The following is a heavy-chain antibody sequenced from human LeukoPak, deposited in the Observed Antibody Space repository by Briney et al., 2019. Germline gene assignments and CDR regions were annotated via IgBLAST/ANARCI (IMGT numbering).Heavy chain of an antibody. CDR3: TRDQRSGYSGYDYYYYYMDV. J-gene: IGHJ6*03. Sequence: SETLSLTCTVSGGSISSSSYYWGWIRQPPRKGLEWIGSIYYSGSTYYNPSLKSRVTISVDTSKNQFSLKLSSVTAADTAVYYCTRDQRSGYSGYDYYYYYMDVWGKGTTVTVSS. CDR1: GGSISSSSYY. V-gene: IGHV4-39*07. D-gene: IGHD5-12*01. CDR2: IYYSGST.